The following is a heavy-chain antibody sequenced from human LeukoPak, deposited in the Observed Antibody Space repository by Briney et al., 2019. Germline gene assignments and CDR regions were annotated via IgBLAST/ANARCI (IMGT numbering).Heavy chain of an antibody. V-gene: IGHV3-74*01. CDR1: GIAFSTYW. Sequence: GGSLRLSCAASGIAFSTYWMHWVRQAPGKGLVWISRISTDGSNTFYADSVKGRFIVSRGNAENTLYLQMDNLRAEDTAMYYCATGRGTPLGFWGQGALVTVSS. D-gene: IGHD1-26*01. J-gene: IGHJ4*02. CDR3: ATGRGTPLGF. CDR2: ISTDGSNT.